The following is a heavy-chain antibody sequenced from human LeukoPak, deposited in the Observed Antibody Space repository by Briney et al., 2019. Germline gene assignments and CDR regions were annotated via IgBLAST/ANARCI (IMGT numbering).Heavy chain of an antibody. D-gene: IGHD6-19*01. CDR3: ARARVAVAGVLDWFDP. CDR2: IWYDGSNK. Sequence: GRSLRLSCAASGFTFSSYGMHWVRQAPGKGLEWVAVIWYDGSNKYYADSVKGRFTISRDNSKNTLYLQMNSLRAEDTAVYYCARARVAVAGVLDWFDPWGQGTLVTVSS. CDR1: GFTFSSYG. J-gene: IGHJ5*02. V-gene: IGHV3-33*01.